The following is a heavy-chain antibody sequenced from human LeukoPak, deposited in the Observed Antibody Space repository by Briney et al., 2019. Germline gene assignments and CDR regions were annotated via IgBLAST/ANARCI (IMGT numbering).Heavy chain of an antibody. Sequence: SETLSLTCTVSGGSISSYYWSWIRQPPGKGLEWIGYIYYSGSTNYNPSLKSRVTISVDTSKNQFSLKLSSVTAADTAVYYCARLAPAGYFDYWGQGTLVTVSS. V-gene: IGHV4-59*12. J-gene: IGHJ4*02. D-gene: IGHD3-10*01. CDR3: ARLAPAGYFDY. CDR1: GGSISSYY. CDR2: IYYSGST.